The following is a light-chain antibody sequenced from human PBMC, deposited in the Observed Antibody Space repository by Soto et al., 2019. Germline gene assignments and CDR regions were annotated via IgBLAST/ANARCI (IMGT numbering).Light chain of an antibody. J-gene: IGKJ4*01. CDR2: DAS. CDR3: QQYNSSPLT. V-gene: IGKV1-5*01. CDR1: QSISSW. Sequence: DIQMTQSPSTLSASVGDRVTITCRASQSISSWLAWYQQKPGKAPKLLIYDASSLESGVPSRFSGSGSGTEFTLTISSLQPDAFAAYYCQQYNSSPLTCGGGTKVDLK.